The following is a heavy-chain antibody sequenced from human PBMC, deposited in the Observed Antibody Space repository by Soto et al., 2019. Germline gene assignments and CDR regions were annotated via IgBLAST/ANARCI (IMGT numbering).Heavy chain of an antibody. CDR3: ARNRGGAMDV. Sequence: SETLSLTCTVSGGSISSYYWSWIRQPPGKGLEWIGYIYYSGSTNYNPSLKSRVTISVDTSKNQFPLKLSSVTAADTAVYYCARNRGGAMDVWGQGTTVTVSS. CDR1: GGSISSYY. J-gene: IGHJ6*02. D-gene: IGHD1-26*01. CDR2: IYYSGST. V-gene: IGHV4-59*08.